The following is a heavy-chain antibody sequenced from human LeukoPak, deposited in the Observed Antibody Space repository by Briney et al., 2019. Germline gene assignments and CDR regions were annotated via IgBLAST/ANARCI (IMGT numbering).Heavy chain of an antibody. CDR1: GFTFSSYV. V-gene: IGHV3-23*01. J-gene: IGHJ4*02. CDR3: AKDEEDYYGSGSSPDY. CDR2: ISGSGGST. Sequence: GGSLRLSCAGSGFTFSSYVMSWVRQAPGRGLEWGSDISGSGGSTDYADSVKGRFTISRDNSKNTLFLQMNSLRTEDTAVYYCAKDEEDYYGSGSSPDYWGQGTLVTVSS. D-gene: IGHD3-10*01.